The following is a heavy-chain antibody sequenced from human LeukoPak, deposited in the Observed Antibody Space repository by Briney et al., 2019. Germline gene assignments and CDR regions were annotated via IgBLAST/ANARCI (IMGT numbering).Heavy chain of an antibody. CDR1: GFTFSSYG. CDR2: ISDTGNT. Sequence: GGSLRLSCAASGFTFSSYGMSGVRQAPGKGLEWVSAISDTGNTYHADSVKGRFTISRDSSKNTLFLQMNRLRPEDAAVYYCAKAPVTTCRGAFCYPFDYWGLGTLVTVSS. J-gene: IGHJ4*02. D-gene: IGHD2-15*01. CDR3: AKAPVTTCRGAFCYPFDY. V-gene: IGHV3-23*01.